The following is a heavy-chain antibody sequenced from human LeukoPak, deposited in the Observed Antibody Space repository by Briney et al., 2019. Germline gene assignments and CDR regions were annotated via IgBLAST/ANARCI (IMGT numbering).Heavy chain of an antibody. V-gene: IGHV4-34*01. J-gene: IGHJ6*03. CDR3: ARGRPWIPTSHYYYYYYMDV. Sequence: SETLSLTCNVYGGSFTDYFWTWIRQSPGKGLEWIGEINDYTGDTNYNPSLNSRVSISLEKSKNQFSLELRSVTAADTAVYYCARGRPWIPTSHYYYYYYMDVWGKGTTVTVSS. D-gene: IGHD2-2*01. CDR2: INDYTGDT. CDR1: GGSFTDYF.